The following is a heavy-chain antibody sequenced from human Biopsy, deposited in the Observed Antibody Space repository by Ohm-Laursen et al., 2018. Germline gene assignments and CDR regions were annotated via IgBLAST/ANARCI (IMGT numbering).Heavy chain of an antibody. J-gene: IGHJ4*02. V-gene: IGHV1-69*13. Sequence: SVKVSCKVSGGTFINYAISWVRQAPGQGLEWMGGIIPMFGTANYAQMFQGRVTISADESTSASYMELSSLTTEDTAIYYCARGPHSGSHSCFDYWGRGTLVTVSS. CDR2: IIPMFGTA. CDR1: GGTFINYA. D-gene: IGHD1-26*01. CDR3: ARGPHSGSHSCFDY.